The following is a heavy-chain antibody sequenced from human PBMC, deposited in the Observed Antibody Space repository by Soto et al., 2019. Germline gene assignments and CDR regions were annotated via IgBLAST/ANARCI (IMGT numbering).Heavy chain of an antibody. J-gene: IGHJ4*02. CDR1: GFTFSNSW. V-gene: IGHV3-7*01. Sequence: GGSLRLSCEASGFTFSNSWMAWVRQAPGQGLEWVANIKQDGSEMYYVDSVKGRFTISRDNAKSSLYLQMNSLRAEDTAVYFCAGPPYSGYWGQGSLVTVSS. CDR2: IKQDGSEM. CDR3: AGPPYSGY. D-gene: IGHD2-15*01.